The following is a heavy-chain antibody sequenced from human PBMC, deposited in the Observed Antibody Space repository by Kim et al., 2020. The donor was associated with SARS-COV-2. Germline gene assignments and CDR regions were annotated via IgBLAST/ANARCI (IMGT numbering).Heavy chain of an antibody. CDR2: ISYDGSNK. V-gene: IGHV3-33*05. CDR3: ARDPESEDYYYYYGMDV. CDR1: GFTFSSYG. Sequence: GGSLRLSCAASGFTFSSYGMHWVRHAPGKGLEWVAVISYDGSNKYYADSVKGRFTISRDNSKNTLYLQMNSLRAEDTAVYYCARDPESEDYYYYYGMDVWCQGTTVTVSS. J-gene: IGHJ6*02.